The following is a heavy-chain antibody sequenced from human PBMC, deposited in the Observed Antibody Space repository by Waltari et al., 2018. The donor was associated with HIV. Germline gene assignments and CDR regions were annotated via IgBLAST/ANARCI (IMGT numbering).Heavy chain of an antibody. CDR2: IYPSDSDT. J-gene: IGHJ3*02. CDR3: ARRGNNYGDAFDI. Sequence: EVQLVQSGAEVKKPGESLKISCKASGYDFTTYWIGWLRQMPGKGREGMGLIYPSDSDTKYSPSVQGQVTRSADKSSNTAYLHWSSLKAPDTAIYYCARRGNNYGDAFDIWGQGTMVNVS. CDR1: GYDFTTYW. D-gene: IGHD4-17*01. V-gene: IGHV5-51*03.